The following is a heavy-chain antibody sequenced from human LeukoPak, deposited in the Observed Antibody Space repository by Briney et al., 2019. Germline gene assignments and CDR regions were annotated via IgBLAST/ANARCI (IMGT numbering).Heavy chain of an antibody. V-gene: IGHV1-69*13. Sequence: SVKVSCKASGGTFSRYAISWVRQAPGQGLEWMGGIIPIFGTANYAQKFQGRVTITADESTSTAYMELSSLRSEDTAVYYCARDQLQLERGGWFDPWGQGTLVTVSS. CDR3: ARDQLQLERGGWFDP. J-gene: IGHJ5*02. CDR2: IIPIFGTA. CDR1: GGTFSRYA. D-gene: IGHD1-1*01.